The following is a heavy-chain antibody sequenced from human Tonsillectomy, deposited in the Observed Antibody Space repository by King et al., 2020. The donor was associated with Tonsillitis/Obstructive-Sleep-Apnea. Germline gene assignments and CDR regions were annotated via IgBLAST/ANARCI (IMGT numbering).Heavy chain of an antibody. CDR1: GYTLTELS. J-gene: IGHJ6*03. D-gene: IGHD3-3*01. Sequence: VQLVQSGAEVXKPGXSVKXSCKVSGYTLTELSMHWVRXAPGKGLEWMGXXXXXXGEKIYAQKFQGXVTMTEDTXTDTAYMELSSLRSEDTAVYYCATGLRFIYYYMDVWGKGTTVTVSS. CDR2: XXXXXGEK. CDR3: ATGLRFIYYYMDV. V-gene: IGHV1-24*01.